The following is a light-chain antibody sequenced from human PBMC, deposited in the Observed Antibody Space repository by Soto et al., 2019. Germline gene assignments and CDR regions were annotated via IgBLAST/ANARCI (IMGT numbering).Light chain of an antibody. CDR2: DAS. J-gene: IGKJ1*01. V-gene: IGKV3-20*01. CDR3: QQYAYMWT. CDR1: QSVSSSY. Sequence: EILLTQSPGTLSLSPGERATLSCRASQSVSSSYLAWYQQKPGKAPSLLVYDASNTATGIPARLSGGGSGTDFTITINRLEPEDSAVYYCQQYAYMWTFGQGTKVDIK.